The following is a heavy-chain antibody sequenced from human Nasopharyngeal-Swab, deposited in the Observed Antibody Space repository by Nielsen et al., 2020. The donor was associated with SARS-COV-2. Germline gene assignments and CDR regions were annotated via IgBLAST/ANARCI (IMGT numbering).Heavy chain of an antibody. V-gene: IGHV4-34*01. D-gene: IGHD2-2*01. Sequence: WIRQPPGKGLDWIGEINHSGSTKHNPSLKSRVNISVDTSKNQFSLKVSSVTAADTAVYYCARGGYYCSSTSCYYYSGYYYGMDVWGQGTTVTVSS. J-gene: IGHJ6*02. CDR3: ARGGYYCSSTSCYYYSGYYYGMDV. CDR2: INHSGST.